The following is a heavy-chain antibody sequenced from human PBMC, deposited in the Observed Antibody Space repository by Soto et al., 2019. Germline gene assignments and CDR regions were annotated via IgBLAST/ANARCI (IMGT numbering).Heavy chain of an antibody. CDR2: IKSKTDGGTT. CDR1: GFTFSNAW. D-gene: IGHD2-2*01. CDR3: TTDIVVVPAAMLGFDAFDI. Sequence: EVQLVESGGGLVKPGGSLRLSCAASGFTFSNAWMNWVRQAPGKGLEWVGRIKSKTDGGTTDYAAPVKGRFTISRDDSKNTLYLQMNSLKTEDTAVYYCTTDIVVVPAAMLGFDAFDIWCQGTMVTVSS. J-gene: IGHJ3*02. V-gene: IGHV3-15*07.